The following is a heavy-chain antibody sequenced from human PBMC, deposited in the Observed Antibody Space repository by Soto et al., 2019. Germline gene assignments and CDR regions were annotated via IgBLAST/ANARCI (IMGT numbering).Heavy chain of an antibody. Sequence: GGSLRLSCAASGFTFSSYGMHWVRQAPGKGLEWVAVISYDGSNKYYADSVKGRFTISRDNSKNTLYLQMNSLRAEDTAVYYCANLYSDIVVVPAAYYYYGMDVWGQGTTVTVSS. D-gene: IGHD2-2*01. J-gene: IGHJ6*02. CDR1: GFTFSSYG. V-gene: IGHV3-30*18. CDR2: ISYDGSNK. CDR3: ANLYSDIVVVPAAYYYYGMDV.